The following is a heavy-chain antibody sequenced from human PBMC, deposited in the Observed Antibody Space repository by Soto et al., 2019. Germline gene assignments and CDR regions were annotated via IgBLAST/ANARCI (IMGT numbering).Heavy chain of an antibody. CDR2: LSGGGDAT. Sequence: EVQLLESGGDSVQPGGSVRLSCAGSGFTFINYAMNWVRQAPGKGLECVSTLSGGGDATFFADSVRGRFTFSRDNSKNTVTLQMNSLGVDDTAVYYCARKVVGSTSRPDYWYFDLWGRGTLVTVSS. CDR1: GFTFINYA. J-gene: IGHJ2*01. D-gene: IGHD2-21*01. V-gene: IGHV3-23*01. CDR3: ARKVVGSTSRPDYWYFDL.